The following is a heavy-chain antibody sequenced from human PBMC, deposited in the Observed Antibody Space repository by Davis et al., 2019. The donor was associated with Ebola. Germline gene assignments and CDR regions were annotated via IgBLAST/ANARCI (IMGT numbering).Heavy chain of an antibody. CDR2: ISSSGSTI. Sequence: LSLTCAVYGGSFSDYYMSWIRQAPGKGLEWVSYISSSGSTIYYADSVKGRFTISRDNAKNSLYLQMNSLRAEDTAVYYCARGYEDIVVVPAAKAYYYYGMDVWGKGTTVTVSS. V-gene: IGHV3-11*01. D-gene: IGHD2-2*01. CDR3: ARGYEDIVVVPAAKAYYYYGMDV. CDR1: GGSFSDYY. J-gene: IGHJ6*04.